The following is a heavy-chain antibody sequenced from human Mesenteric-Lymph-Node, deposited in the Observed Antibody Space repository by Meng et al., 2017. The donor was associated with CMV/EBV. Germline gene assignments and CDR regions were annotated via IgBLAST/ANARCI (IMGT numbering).Heavy chain of an antibody. CDR3: ATGIPAARDYWHFDL. D-gene: IGHD2-2*01. J-gene: IGHJ2*01. Sequence: SGGSISSYYWSCIRQPPGKGLEWIGYIYYDGSTNYPPSLPPPVTISLETSKTQFSLKLGSVTAADTAVYYCATGIPAARDYWHFDLWGRGTLVTVSS. CDR1: GGSISSYY. V-gene: IGHV4-59*01. CDR2: IYYDGST.